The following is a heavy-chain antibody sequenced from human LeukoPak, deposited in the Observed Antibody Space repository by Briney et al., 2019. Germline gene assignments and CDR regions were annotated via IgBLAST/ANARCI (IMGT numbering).Heavy chain of an antibody. CDR3: ARDYYNWFYP. Sequence: SETLSLTCTVSGGSISSGSYYWSWIRQPAGKELEWIGRIYTSGSTNYNPSLKSRVTISVDTSKNQFSLKLSSVTAADTAVYYCARDYYNWFYPWGQGTLVTVSS. CDR2: IYTSGST. CDR1: GGSISSGSYY. D-gene: IGHD3-10*01. J-gene: IGHJ5*02. V-gene: IGHV4-61*02.